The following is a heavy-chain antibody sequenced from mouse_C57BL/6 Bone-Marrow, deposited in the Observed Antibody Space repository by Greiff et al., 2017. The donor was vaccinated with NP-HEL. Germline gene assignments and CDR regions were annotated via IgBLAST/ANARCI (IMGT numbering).Heavy chain of an antibody. CDR2: IHPNSGST. J-gene: IGHJ1*03. Sequence: VQLQQPGAELVKPGASVKLSCKASGYTFTSYWMHWVKQRPGQGLEWIGMIHPNSGSTNYNEKFKSKATLTVDKSSSTAYMQLSSLTSEDSAVYYCARSYYGSSYVSYWYFDVWGTGTTVTVSS. CDR1: GYTFTSYW. V-gene: IGHV1-64*01. D-gene: IGHD1-1*01. CDR3: ARSYYGSSYVSYWYFDV.